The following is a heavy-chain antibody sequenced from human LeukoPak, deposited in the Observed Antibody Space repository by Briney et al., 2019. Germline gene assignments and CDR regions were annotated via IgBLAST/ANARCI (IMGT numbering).Heavy chain of an antibody. CDR3: TTRFNMVRGVIITDY. D-gene: IGHD3-10*01. Sequence: PGGSLRLSCAASGFTFSNAWMSWVRQAPGKGLEWVGRIKSKTDGGTTDYAAPVKGRFTISRDDSKNTLYLQMNSLKTEDTAVYYCTTRFNMVRGVIITDYWGQGTLVTVSS. CDR2: IKSKTDGGTT. CDR1: GFTFSNAW. J-gene: IGHJ4*02. V-gene: IGHV3-15*01.